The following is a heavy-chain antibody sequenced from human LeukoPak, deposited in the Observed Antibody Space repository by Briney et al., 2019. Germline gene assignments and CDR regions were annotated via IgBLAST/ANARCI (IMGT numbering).Heavy chain of an antibody. CDR2: TYYRSKWYN. Sequence: LSQTLSLTCAISGDSVSSNSAAWNWIRRSPSRGLEWLGRTYYRSKWYNDYAVSVKSRITINPDTSKNQFSLQLNSVTPEDTAVYYCAKSTVPRGSSGWYGVWGQGTLVTVSS. CDR3: AKSTVPRGSSGWYGV. J-gene: IGHJ4*02. D-gene: IGHD6-19*01. V-gene: IGHV6-1*01. CDR1: GDSVSSNSAA.